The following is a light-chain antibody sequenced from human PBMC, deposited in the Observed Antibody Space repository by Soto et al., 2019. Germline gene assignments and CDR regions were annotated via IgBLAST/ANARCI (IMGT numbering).Light chain of an antibody. CDR1: SSNIGAGYD. J-gene: IGLJ1*01. Sequence: QSVLTQPPSVSGAPGQRVTISCTGSSSNIGAGYDVHWYQQLPGTAPKLLIYGNGNRPSGVPDRFSGSKSGTSASLAITGLQAEDEADYYCQSYDSSLSASFGTGTKLTVL. CDR3: QSYDSSLSAS. CDR2: GNG. V-gene: IGLV1-40*01.